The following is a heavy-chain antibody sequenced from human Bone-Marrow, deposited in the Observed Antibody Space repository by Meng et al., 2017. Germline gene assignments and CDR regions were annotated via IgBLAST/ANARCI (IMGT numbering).Heavy chain of an antibody. CDR2: IDYNGAST. CDR1: GFTFSSYA. Sequence: EVQLLESGGGLVQPGGSLRLSCAASGFTFSSYAMSWVRQAPGKGLEWVSTIDYNGASTYYADSVKGRFTISRDNSRNTLYLQMNSLRAEDTALYYCAKGHNSNDYCGQGTLVTVSS. CDR3: AKGHNSNDY. J-gene: IGHJ4*02. V-gene: IGHV3-23*01. D-gene: IGHD1-1*01.